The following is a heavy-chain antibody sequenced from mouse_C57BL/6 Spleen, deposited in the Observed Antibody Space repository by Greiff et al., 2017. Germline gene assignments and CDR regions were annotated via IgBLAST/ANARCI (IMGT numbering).Heavy chain of an antibody. Sequence: QVHVKQPGAELVRPGTSVKLSCKASGYTFTSYWMHWVKQRPGQGLEWIGVIDPSDSYTNYNQKFKGKATLTVDTSSSTAYMQLSSLTSEDSAVYYCARDGAAEDYWGQGTTLTVSS. J-gene: IGHJ2*01. V-gene: IGHV1-59*01. CDR1: GYTFTSYW. CDR3: ARDGAAEDY. D-gene: IGHD6-1*01. CDR2: IDPSDSYT.